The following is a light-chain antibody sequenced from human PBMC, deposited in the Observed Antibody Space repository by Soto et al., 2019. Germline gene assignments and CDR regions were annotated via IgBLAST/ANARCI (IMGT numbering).Light chain of an antibody. J-gene: IGLJ3*02. CDR3: SSYTGSSTLVV. V-gene: IGLV2-14*01. CDR2: EVS. Sequence: QSALTQPASVSGSPGQSITISCTGTSSDVGSYNYVSWYQNHPGKAPKLLIYEVSHRPSGVSNRFSGSKSGNTASLTISGLQAEDEADYYCSSYTGSSTLVVFGGGTKLTVL. CDR1: SSDVGSYNY.